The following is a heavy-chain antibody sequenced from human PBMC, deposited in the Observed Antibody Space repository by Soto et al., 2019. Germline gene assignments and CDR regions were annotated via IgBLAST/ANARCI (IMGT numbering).Heavy chain of an antibody. CDR3: AREGYCSGGSCYSMGYYGMDV. Sequence: QVQLVQSGAEVKKPGASVKVSCKASGYTFTSYGISWVRQAPGQGLEWMGWFSAYNGNTNYAQKLQGRVTMTTDTSTSTAYMELRSLRSDDTAVYYCAREGYCSGGSCYSMGYYGMDVWGQGTTVTVSS. V-gene: IGHV1-18*01. J-gene: IGHJ6*02. D-gene: IGHD2-15*01. CDR2: FSAYNGNT. CDR1: GYTFTSYG.